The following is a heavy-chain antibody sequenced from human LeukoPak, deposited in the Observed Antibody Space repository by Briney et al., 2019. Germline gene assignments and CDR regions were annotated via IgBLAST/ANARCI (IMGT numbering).Heavy chain of an antibody. Sequence: GRSLRLSCAASGFTFSSYGMHWVRQAPGKGLEWVAVISYDGSNKYYADSVKGRFTISRDNSKNTLYLQMNSLRAEDTAVYYCAKDRPPETAFDYWGQGTLVTVSS. J-gene: IGHJ4*02. D-gene: IGHD6-6*01. CDR1: GFTFSSYG. CDR2: ISYDGSNK. CDR3: AKDRPPETAFDY. V-gene: IGHV3-30*18.